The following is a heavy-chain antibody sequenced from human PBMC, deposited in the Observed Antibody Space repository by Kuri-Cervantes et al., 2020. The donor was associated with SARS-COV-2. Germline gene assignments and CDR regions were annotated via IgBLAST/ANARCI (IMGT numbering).Heavy chain of an antibody. J-gene: IGHJ4*02. CDR2: IIPIFGTA. CDR3: ARGGRLTYYYDSSGYYSPVDY. V-gene: IGHV1-69*06. D-gene: IGHD3-22*01. CDR1: GGTFSSYT. Sequence: SVKVSCKASGGTFSSYTISWVRQAPGQGLEWMGGIIPIFGTANYAQKFQGRVTITADKSTSTAYMELSSLRSEDTAVYYCARGGRLTYYYDSSGYYSPVDYWGQGTLVTVSS.